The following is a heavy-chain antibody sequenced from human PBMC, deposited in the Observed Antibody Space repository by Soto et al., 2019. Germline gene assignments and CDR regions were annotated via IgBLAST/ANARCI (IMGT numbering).Heavy chain of an antibody. CDR1: GGSISGGGYY. V-gene: IGHV4-31*03. CDR3: ARAPGAIDY. J-gene: IGHJ4*02. Sequence: PAETLSLTCTASGGSISGGGYYWSWIRQHPGKGLEWIGYIYYSGSTYYNPSLKSRVTISVDTSKNQFSLKLSSVTAADTVVYNCARAPGAIDYWGQGTLVTVSS. D-gene: IGHD3-10*01. CDR2: IYYSGST.